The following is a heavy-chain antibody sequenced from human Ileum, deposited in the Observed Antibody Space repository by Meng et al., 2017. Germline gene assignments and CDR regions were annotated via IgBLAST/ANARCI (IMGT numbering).Heavy chain of an antibody. V-gene: IGHV3-7*01. J-gene: IGHJ4*02. CDR1: GFTFGTYW. CDR2: IGKDGSDK. CDR3: ARDTDWHNFDY. D-gene: IGHD3/OR15-3a*01. Sequence: GGSLRLSCAASGFTFGTYWMTWVRQAPGKGLEWVANIGKDGSDKYYVDSVKGRFTISRDNAENSLYLQMNSLRAEDTAVYFYARDTDWHNFDYWGQGTMVTVYS.